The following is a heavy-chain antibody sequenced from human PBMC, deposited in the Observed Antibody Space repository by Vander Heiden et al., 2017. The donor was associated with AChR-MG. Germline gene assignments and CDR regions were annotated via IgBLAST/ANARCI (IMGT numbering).Heavy chain of an antibody. J-gene: IGHJ5*02. CDR1: GGSISSGGYY. CDR2: IYYSGST. D-gene: IGHD5-12*01. CDR3: AREAAISGYEAPGWFDP. V-gene: IGHV4-31*03. Sequence: QVQLQESGPGLVKPSQTLSPTCTVSGGSISSGGYYWSWIRQHPGKGLEWIGYIYYSGSTYYNPSLKSRVTISVDTSKNQFSLKLSSVTAADTAVYYCAREAAISGYEAPGWFDPWGQGTLVTVSS.